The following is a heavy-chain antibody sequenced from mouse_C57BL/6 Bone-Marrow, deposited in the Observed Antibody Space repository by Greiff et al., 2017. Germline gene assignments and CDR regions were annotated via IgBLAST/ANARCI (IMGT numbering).Heavy chain of an antibody. CDR2: IYPRSGNT. V-gene: IGHV1-81*01. D-gene: IGHD1-1*01. Sequence: QVQLKESGAELARPGASVKLSCKASGYTFTSYGISWVKQRTGQGLEWIGEIYPRSGNTNYNEKFKGKATLTADKSSSTAYMELRSLTSEDSAVFFCARYYYYGSSYARDYWGQGTSVTVSS. CDR3: ARYYYYGSSYARDY. CDR1: GYTFTSYG. J-gene: IGHJ4*01.